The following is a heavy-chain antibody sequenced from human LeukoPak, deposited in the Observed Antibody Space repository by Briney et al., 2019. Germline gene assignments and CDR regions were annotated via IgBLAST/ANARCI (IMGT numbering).Heavy chain of an antibody. CDR2: IYYSGST. J-gene: IGHJ5*02. CDR1: GGSVSSGSYY. Sequence: SETLSLTCTVSGGSVSSGSYYWSWIRQPPGKGLEWIGYIYYSGSTNYNPSHKSRVTISVDTSKNQFSLKLSSVIAADTAVYYCARNGYSYGKNWFDPWGQGTLVTVSS. CDR3: ARNGYSYGKNWFDP. V-gene: IGHV4-61*01. D-gene: IGHD5-18*01.